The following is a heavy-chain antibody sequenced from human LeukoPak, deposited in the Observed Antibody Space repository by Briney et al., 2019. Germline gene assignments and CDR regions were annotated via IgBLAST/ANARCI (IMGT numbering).Heavy chain of an antibody. Sequence: GGSLRLSCAASGFTFSSYAMSWVRQAPGKGLEWVSAISGSGGSTYYADFVKGRFTISRDNSKNTLYLQMNSLRAEDTAVYYCAKVDSSGYYGFDYWGQGTLVTVSS. CDR1: GFTFSSYA. CDR3: AKVDSSGYYGFDY. CDR2: ISGSGGST. D-gene: IGHD3-22*01. V-gene: IGHV3-23*01. J-gene: IGHJ4*02.